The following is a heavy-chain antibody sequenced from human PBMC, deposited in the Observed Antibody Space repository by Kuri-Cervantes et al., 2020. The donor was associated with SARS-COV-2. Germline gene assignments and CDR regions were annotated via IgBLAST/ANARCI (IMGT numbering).Heavy chain of an antibody. CDR2: IYYSGST. CDR3: ARERGRDCSGGSCYFDY. D-gene: IGHD2-15*01. CDR1: GGSISSSSYY. J-gene: IGHJ4*02. V-gene: IGHV4-39*07. Sequence: SETLSLTCTVSGGSISSSSYYWGWIRQPPGKGLEWIGSIYYSGSTYYNPSLKSQVIISVDTSKNQFSLKLSSVTAADTAVYYCARERGRDCSGGSCYFDYWGQGTLVTVSS.